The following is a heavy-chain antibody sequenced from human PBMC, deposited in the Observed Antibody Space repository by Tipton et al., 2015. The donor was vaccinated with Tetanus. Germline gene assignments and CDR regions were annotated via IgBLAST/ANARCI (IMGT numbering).Heavy chain of an antibody. CDR1: GGSFSGNY. V-gene: IGHV4-59*01. CDR2: VYYTGST. D-gene: IGHD6-25*01. J-gene: IGHJ4*02. Sequence: TLSLTCGVSGGSFSGNYWSWIRQPPGKGLEWIGYVYYTGSTNHNPSLKSRVTISMDRSKNQISLQLTSVTAADTAVYFCAGVTAQRTELYFDHWGQGTLVTVSS. CDR3: AGVTAQRTELYFDH.